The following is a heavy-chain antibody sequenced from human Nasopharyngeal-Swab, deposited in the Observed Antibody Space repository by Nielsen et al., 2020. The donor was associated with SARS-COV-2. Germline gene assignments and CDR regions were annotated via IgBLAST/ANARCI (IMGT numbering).Heavy chain of an antibody. CDR3: AKGSPGQCSSVTCTGAMYFDH. CDR2: IRAGGST. V-gene: IGHV3-23*01. CDR1: GFSTTTYG. J-gene: IGHJ4*02. D-gene: IGHD2-2*01. Sequence: GESLKISCAASGFSTTTYGVSWVRQAPGKGLEWVSSIRAGGSTYYADSAKGRFTISRDNSKKSLYLQLNSLRDEDTAVYYCAKGSPGQCSSVTCTGAMYFDHWGQGTLVTVSS.